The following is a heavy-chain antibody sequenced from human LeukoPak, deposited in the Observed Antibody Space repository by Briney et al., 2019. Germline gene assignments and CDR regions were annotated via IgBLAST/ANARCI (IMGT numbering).Heavy chain of an antibody. CDR3: ARDRGVVEMATMIDAFDI. CDR1: GFTFSSYG. V-gene: IGHV3-30*03. J-gene: IGHJ3*02. D-gene: IGHD5-24*01. Sequence: GGSLRLSCAASGFTFSSYGMHWVRQAPGKGLEWVAVISYDGSNKYYADSVKGRFTISRDNSKNTLYLQMNSLRAEDTAVYYCARDRGVVEMATMIDAFDIWGQGTMVTVSS. CDR2: ISYDGSNK.